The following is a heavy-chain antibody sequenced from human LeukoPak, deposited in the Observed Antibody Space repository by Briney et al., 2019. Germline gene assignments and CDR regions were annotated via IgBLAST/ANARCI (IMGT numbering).Heavy chain of an antibody. V-gene: IGHV4-39*01. D-gene: IGHD6-6*01. CDR1: GGSLSSSSYY. CDR2: IYYSGST. Sequence: SETLSLTCTVSGGSLSSSSYYWGWIRQPPGKGLGSIGNIYYSGSTYYNPSLKSRVTISVDTSKNQFSLKLSSVTAADTAVYYCARRGSSSWVYYFDYWGQGTLVTVSS. J-gene: IGHJ4*02. CDR3: ARRGSSSWVYYFDY.